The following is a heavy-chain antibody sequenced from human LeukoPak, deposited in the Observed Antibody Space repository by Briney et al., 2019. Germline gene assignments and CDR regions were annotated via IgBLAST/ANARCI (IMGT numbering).Heavy chain of an antibody. CDR1: GFTFSSYW. J-gene: IGHJ4*02. CDR3: AKARGPYDSSGYYSYYFDY. D-gene: IGHD3-22*01. CDR2: IKQDGSEK. Sequence: GGSLRLSCAASGFTFSSYWMSWVRQAPGKGLEWVANIKQDGSEKYYVDSVKGRFTISRDNAKNSLYLQMNSLRAEDTALYYCAKARGPYDSSGYYSYYFDYWGQGTLVTVSS. V-gene: IGHV3-7*03.